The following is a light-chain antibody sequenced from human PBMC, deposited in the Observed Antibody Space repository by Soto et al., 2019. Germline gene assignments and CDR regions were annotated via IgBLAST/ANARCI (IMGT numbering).Light chain of an antibody. CDR1: QGISKW. CDR3: QQGNSFPVT. V-gene: IGKV1-12*01. CDR2: AAS. J-gene: IGKJ5*01. Sequence: DIQMTQSPSSVSASVGDRVTITCRASQGISKWLAWYQQKPGKAPKLLIYAASSLQSGVPSRFIGSGAGTDFTLTISSLQPEDFATYSCQQGNSFPVTFGQGTRLEIK.